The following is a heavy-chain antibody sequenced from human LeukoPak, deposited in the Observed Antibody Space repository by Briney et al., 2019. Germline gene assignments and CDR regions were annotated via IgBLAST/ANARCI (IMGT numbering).Heavy chain of an antibody. J-gene: IGHJ4*02. CDR3: ARGPTGGSVTIDY. V-gene: IGHV4-38-2*02. D-gene: IGHD4-11*01. Sequence: PSETLSLTCTVSGGSISSGYYWGWIRQPPGKGLEWIGSIYHSGSTYYNPSPKSRVTISVDTSKNQFSLKLSSVTAADTAVYYCARGPTGGSVTIDYWGQGTLVTVSS. CDR2: IYHSGST. CDR1: GGSISSGYY.